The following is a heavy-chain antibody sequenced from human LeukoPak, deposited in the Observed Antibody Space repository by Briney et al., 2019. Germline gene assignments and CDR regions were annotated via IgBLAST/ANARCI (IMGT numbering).Heavy chain of an antibody. V-gene: IGHV4-39*07. Sequence: SETLSLTCTVSGGSISSSSYYWGWIRQPPGKGLEWIGSIYYTGGTNYNPSLRSRVTISVDTSKNQFSLKLSSVNAADTAVYYCARKTNDWFDPWGQGTLVTVSS. J-gene: IGHJ5*02. CDR1: GGSISSSSYY. CDR3: ARKTNDWFDP. CDR2: IYYTGGT. D-gene: IGHD2-8*01.